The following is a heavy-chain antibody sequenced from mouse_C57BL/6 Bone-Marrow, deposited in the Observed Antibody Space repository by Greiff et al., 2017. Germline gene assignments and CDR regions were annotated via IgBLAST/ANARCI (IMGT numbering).Heavy chain of an antibody. CDR2: ILPGSGSN. D-gene: IGHD1-1*01. V-gene: IGHV1-9*01. CDR1: GYTFTGYW. J-gene: IGHJ4*01. Sequence: QVQLKESGAELMKPGASVKLSCKATGYTFTGYWIEWVKPRPGHGLEWIGEILPGSGSNNYNEKFKGKVTFTADTSSNTAYMQLSSLTTEDSAIYYCASPLYGSSVDYAMDYWGQGTSVTVSS. CDR3: ASPLYGSSVDYAMDY.